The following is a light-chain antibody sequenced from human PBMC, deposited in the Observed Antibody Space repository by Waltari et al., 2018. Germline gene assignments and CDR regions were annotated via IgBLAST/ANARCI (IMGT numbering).Light chain of an antibody. V-gene: IGKV3-20*01. CDR2: DAS. CDR1: QSVSKYY. Sequence: EIVLTQSPDTLSLSPGDRATVSCRASQSVSKYYLAWYQQNPGQSPRLLIYDASTRAAGIPDRFSGSGSGTDFTLTISGLEPQDIAVYYCQHYGISPRTFGQGTKVEMK. CDR3: QHYGISPRT. J-gene: IGKJ1*01.